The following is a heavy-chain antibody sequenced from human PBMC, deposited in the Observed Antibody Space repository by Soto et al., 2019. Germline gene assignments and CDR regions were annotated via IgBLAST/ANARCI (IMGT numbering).Heavy chain of an antibody. CDR3: ARVIYGGWSTIKDYYYYAMDV. D-gene: IGHD5-12*01. Sequence: PGGSLRLSCAASGFSFSTYDMNWVRQAPGKGLEWVSYIGGGSSRIFYADSVKGRFTISRDNAKNSLYLQMNSLRDEDTGVYYCARVIYGGWSTIKDYYYYAMDVWGQGTTVTVSS. V-gene: IGHV3-48*02. J-gene: IGHJ6*02. CDR2: IGGGSSRI. CDR1: GFSFSTYD.